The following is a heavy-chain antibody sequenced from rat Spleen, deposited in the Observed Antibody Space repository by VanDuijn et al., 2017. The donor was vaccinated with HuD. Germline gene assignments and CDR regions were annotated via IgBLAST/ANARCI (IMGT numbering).Heavy chain of an antibody. V-gene: IGHV5-20*01. CDR1: GFTFTNYD. CDR2: ITYDGSRT. CDR3: TTENYWFAY. Sequence: EVQLVESGGGLVQPGRSMKLSCAASGFTFTNYDMAWVRQAPPKGLEWVASITYDGSRTYYRDSVKGRFSISRDNAKNTLFLQMDSLRSEDTATYYCTTENYWFAYCGQGTLVTVSS. J-gene: IGHJ3*01. D-gene: IGHD1-10*01.